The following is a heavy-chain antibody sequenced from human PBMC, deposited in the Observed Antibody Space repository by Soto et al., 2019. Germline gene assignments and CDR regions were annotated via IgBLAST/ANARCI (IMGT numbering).Heavy chain of an antibody. D-gene: IGHD2-15*01. CDR3: ASQRYCSGGSCYSAVDAFDI. V-gene: IGHV5-51*01. CDR2: IYPGDSDT. CDR1: GYSFTSYW. J-gene: IGHJ3*02. Sequence: PGESLKISCKGSGYSFTSYWIGWVRQMPGKGLEWMGIIYPGDSDTRYSPSFQGQVTISADKSISTAYLQWSSLKASDTAMYYCASQRYCSGGSCYSAVDAFDIWGQGTMVTVSS.